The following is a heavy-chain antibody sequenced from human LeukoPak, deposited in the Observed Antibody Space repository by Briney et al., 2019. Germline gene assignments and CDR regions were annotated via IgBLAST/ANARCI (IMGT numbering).Heavy chain of an antibody. CDR3: ARARGVKRTNWFDP. J-gene: IGHJ5*02. CDR1: GGTFSSYA. CDR2: IIPIFGTA. Sequence: SVKVSCKASGGTFSSYAISWVRQAPGQGLEWMGGIIPIFGTANYAQKFQGRVTITADESTSTAYMELSSLRSEDTAVYYRARARGVKRTNWFDPWGQGTLVTVSS. V-gene: IGHV1-69*01. D-gene: IGHD3-10*01.